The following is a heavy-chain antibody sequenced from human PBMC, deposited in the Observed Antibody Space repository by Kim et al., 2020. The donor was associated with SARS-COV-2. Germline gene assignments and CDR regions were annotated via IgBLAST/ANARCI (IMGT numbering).Heavy chain of an antibody. J-gene: IGHJ4*02. CDR3: ARVLSLRGYSGYGGY. Sequence: QKFQGRVTMTRDTSTSTVYMELSSLRSEDTAVYYCARVLSLRGYSGYGGYWGQGTLVTVSS. D-gene: IGHD5-12*01. V-gene: IGHV1-46*01.